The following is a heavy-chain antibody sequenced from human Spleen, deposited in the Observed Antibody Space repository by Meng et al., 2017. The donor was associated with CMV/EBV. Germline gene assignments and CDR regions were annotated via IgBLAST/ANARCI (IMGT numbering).Heavy chain of an antibody. D-gene: IGHD2-2*01. CDR2: IYTSGST. CDR3: AGDIVVVPAVPLGY. Sequence: AQWQVWVPGLVMAAENLAVPCSLSGGAIRSYFWSWIRQPAGKGLEWVGRIYTSGSTNYNPSFKSRVTMSVDTSKNQFSLKLSSVTAADTAVYYCAGDIVVVPAVPLGYWGQGTLVTVSS. CDR1: GGAIRSYF. J-gene: IGHJ4*02. V-gene: IGHV4-4*07.